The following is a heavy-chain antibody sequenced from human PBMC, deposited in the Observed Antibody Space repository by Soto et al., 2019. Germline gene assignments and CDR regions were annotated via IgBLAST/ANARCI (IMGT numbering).Heavy chain of an antibody. Sequence: EVQLLESGGGLVQPGGSLRLSCAASGFTFSSYAMSWVRQAPGKGLEWVSGISSGGGSTYYADSVKGRFTISRDNSRRTLYLQMSSLRAEDTAVFYCAKDAAFGSGTYYDYWGQGTLLTVSS. CDR3: AKDAAFGSGTYYDY. J-gene: IGHJ4*02. D-gene: IGHD3-10*01. V-gene: IGHV3-23*01. CDR1: GFTFSSYA. CDR2: ISSGGGST.